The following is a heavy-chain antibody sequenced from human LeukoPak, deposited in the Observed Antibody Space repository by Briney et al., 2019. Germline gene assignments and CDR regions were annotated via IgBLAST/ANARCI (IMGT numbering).Heavy chain of an antibody. J-gene: IGHJ3*02. CDR3: AKESGYCSSTSCFADAFDI. Sequence: PGGSLRLSCAASGFTFSSYGMHWVRQAPGKGLEWVAVIWYDGSNKYYADSVKGRLTISRDNSKNTLYLQMNSLRAEDTAVYYCAKESGYCSSTSCFADAFDIWGQGTMVTVS. CDR2: IWYDGSNK. V-gene: IGHV3-33*06. D-gene: IGHD2-2*01. CDR1: GFTFSSYG.